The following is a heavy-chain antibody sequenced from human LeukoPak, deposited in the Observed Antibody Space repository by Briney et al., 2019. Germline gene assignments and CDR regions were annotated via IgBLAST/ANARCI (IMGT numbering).Heavy chain of an antibody. CDR3: ARGVNPSFIAAAGDDASDI. CDR1: GYTFTSYG. V-gene: IGHV1-18*01. Sequence: ASVKVSCKASGYTFTSYGISWVRQAPGQGLEWMGWISAYNGNTNYAQKLQGRVTMTTDTSTSTAYMELRSLRSDDTAVYYCARGVNPSFIAAAGDDASDIWGQGTMVTVSS. J-gene: IGHJ3*02. D-gene: IGHD6-13*01. CDR2: ISAYNGNT.